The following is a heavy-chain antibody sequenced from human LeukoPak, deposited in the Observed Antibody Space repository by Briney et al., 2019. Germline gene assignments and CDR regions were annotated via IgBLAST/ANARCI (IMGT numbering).Heavy chain of an antibody. CDR2: ISSSGSTI. Sequence: GGSLRLSCAASGFTFSSYEMNWVRQAPGKGLEWVSYISSSGSTIYYADSVKGRFTISRDNAKNSLYLQMNSLRAEDTAVYYCAREAYTANDYWGQGTLVTVSS. J-gene: IGHJ4*02. CDR1: GFTFSSYE. CDR3: AREAYTANDY. V-gene: IGHV3-48*03. D-gene: IGHD5-18*01.